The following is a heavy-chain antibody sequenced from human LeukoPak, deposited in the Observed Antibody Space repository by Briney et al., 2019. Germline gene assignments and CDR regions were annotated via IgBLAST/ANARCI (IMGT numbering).Heavy chain of an antibody. J-gene: IGHJ4*02. CDR3: ARWGYYYDSSGYYQRGYYFDY. CDR2: ISSSSSTI. Sequence: GGSLRLSCAASGFTFSSYSMNWVRQAPGKGLEWVSYISSSSSTIYYADSVKGRFIISRDNAKNSLYLQMNSLRAEDTAVYYCARWGYYYDSSGYYQRGYYFDYWGQGTLVTVSS. CDR1: GFTFSSYS. V-gene: IGHV3-48*01. D-gene: IGHD3-22*01.